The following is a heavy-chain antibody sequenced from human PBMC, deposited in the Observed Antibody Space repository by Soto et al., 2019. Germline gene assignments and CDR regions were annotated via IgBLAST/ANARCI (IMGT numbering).Heavy chain of an antibody. CDR3: AIQGYYYDSSGYRNWFDP. D-gene: IGHD3-22*01. CDR1: GYSFTSYW. CDR2: IYPGDSDT. J-gene: IGHJ5*02. Sequence: PGESLKISCKGSGYSFTSYWIGWVRQMPGKGLEWMGIIYPGDSDTRYSPSFQGQVTISADKSISTAYLQWSSLKASDTAMYYCAIQGYYYDSSGYRNWFDPWGQGTLVTVS. V-gene: IGHV5-51*01.